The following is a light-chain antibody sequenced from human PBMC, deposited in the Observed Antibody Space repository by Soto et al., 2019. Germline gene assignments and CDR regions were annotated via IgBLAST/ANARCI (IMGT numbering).Light chain of an antibody. CDR3: SSYACTYNRYF. J-gene: IGLJ1*01. V-gene: IGLV2-8*01. Sequence: QSVLTQPPSAPWSPFHSVTISCNGTSSDVGAYNNVSWYQQLPGKAPKLMIYEVSTRTSGVPDRFSGSKSGNPASLAVAGLQAEDEAGYYCSSYACTYNRYFCGTGTKVTVL. CDR2: EVS. CDR1: SSDVGAYNN.